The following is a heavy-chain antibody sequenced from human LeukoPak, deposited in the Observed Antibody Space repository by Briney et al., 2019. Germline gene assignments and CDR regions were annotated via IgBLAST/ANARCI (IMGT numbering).Heavy chain of an antibody. CDR3: ASAMVRGTPYYFDF. D-gene: IGHD5-18*01. V-gene: IGHV4-30-2*01. CDR2: IYHTGST. CDR1: GGSIISGDYA. J-gene: IGHJ4*02. Sequence: PSETLSLTCAVSGGSIISGDYAWSWIRQPPGKGLEWIGFIYHTGSTYYSPSLKSRITISVDTSKNQFSLKLNSVTAADTAVYYCASAMVRGTPYYFDFWGQGALVTVSS.